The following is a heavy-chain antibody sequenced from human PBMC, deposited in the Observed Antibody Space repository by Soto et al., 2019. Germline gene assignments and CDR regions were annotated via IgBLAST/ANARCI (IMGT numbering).Heavy chain of an antibody. CDR1: GFTFSSYG. D-gene: IGHD1-1*01. CDR2: ISYDGSNK. Sequence: SLRLSCAASGFTFSSYGMHWVRQAPGKGLEWVAVISYDGSNKYYADSVKGRFTISRDNSKNTLYLQMNSLRAEDTAVYYCAKDILERRYYYYGMDVWGQGTTVTVSS. J-gene: IGHJ6*02. V-gene: IGHV3-30*18. CDR3: AKDILERRYYYYGMDV.